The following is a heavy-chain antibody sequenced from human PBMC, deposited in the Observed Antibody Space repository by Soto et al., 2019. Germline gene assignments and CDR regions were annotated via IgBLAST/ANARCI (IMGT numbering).Heavy chain of an antibody. J-gene: IGHJ6*02. CDR2: IWYDGSNK. V-gene: IGHV3-33*01. CDR1: GFTFSSYG. CDR3: ARADSGYELYYYGMDV. D-gene: IGHD5-12*01. Sequence: GSLRLSCAASGFTFSSYGMHWVRQAPGKGLEWVAVIWYDGSNKYYADSVKGRFTISRDNSKNTLYLQMNSLRAEDTAVYYCARADSGYELYYYGMDVWGQGTTVTVSS.